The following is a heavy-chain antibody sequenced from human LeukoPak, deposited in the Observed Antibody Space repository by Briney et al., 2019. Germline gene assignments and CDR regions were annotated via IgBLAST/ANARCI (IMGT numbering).Heavy chain of an antibody. Sequence: KSSETLSLTCTVSGGSISSYYWSWIRQPPGEGLEWIGYIYYSGSTNYNPSLKSRVTISVDTSKNQFSLKLSSVTAADTAVYYCASQGYYDILTGYYTAFDIWGQGTMVTVSS. J-gene: IGHJ3*02. V-gene: IGHV4-59*01. CDR1: GGSISSYY. CDR2: IYYSGST. CDR3: ASQGYYDILTGYYTAFDI. D-gene: IGHD3-9*01.